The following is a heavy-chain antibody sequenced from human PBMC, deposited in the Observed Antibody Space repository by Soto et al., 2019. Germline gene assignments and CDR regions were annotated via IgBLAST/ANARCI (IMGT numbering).Heavy chain of an antibody. CDR1: GGSFSGYY. V-gene: IGHV4-34*01. CDR3: ARGHQLLQGGYYYYGMDV. Sequence: PSETLSLTCAVYGGSFSGYYWSWIRQPPGKGLEWIGEINHSGSTNYNPSLKSRVTISVDTSKNQISLKLSSVTAADTAVYYCARGHQLLQGGYYYYGMDVWGQGTTVTVSS. D-gene: IGHD2-2*01. CDR2: INHSGST. J-gene: IGHJ6*02.